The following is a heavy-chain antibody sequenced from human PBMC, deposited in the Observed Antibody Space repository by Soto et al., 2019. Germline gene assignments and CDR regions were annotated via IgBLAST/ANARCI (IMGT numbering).Heavy chain of an antibody. CDR2: ISGGNGNT. CDR1: GYTFTGYA. J-gene: IGHJ4*02. V-gene: IGHV1-3*01. Sequence: QVQLVQSGAEVRKPGASVKVSCKASGYTFTGYAIHWVRQAPGQRPEWMGWISGGNGNTKYSEKFQGRVTITRDTSATTAYMELSSLRSEDTAVYYCARDFGYQLLYYWGQGTLVTVSA. D-gene: IGHD2-2*01. CDR3: ARDFGYQLLYY.